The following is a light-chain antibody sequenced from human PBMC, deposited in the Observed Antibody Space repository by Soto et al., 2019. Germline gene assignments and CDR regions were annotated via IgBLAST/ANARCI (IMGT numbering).Light chain of an antibody. CDR2: GAS. CDR3: QQYGSSPRT. CDR1: QSVSSSY. Sequence: EIVLTQSPGTLSLSPGERATFSCRASQSVSSSYVAWYQQKPGQAPRLLIYGASSRATGIPDRFSGSGSGTDFTLTISRLEPEDFAVYYCQQYGSSPRTFGQGTKVDIK. J-gene: IGKJ1*01. V-gene: IGKV3-20*01.